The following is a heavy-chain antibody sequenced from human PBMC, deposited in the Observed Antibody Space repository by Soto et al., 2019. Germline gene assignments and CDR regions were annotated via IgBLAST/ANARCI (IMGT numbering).Heavy chain of an antibody. V-gene: IGHV1-45*02. J-gene: IGHJ4*02. CDR3: ASGRYDASGYFDY. Sequence: QMQLVQSGAEVKKTGSSVKVSCKGSGNTFTYVYLHWVRQAPGQALEWMGWITPFNGNTKYAQKFQERVTFTADTSLNTAYMELSSLRSDDTAMFYCASGRYDASGYFDYWGQGTLVTVSS. CDR1: GNTFTYVY. D-gene: IGHD3-22*01. CDR2: ITPFNGNT.